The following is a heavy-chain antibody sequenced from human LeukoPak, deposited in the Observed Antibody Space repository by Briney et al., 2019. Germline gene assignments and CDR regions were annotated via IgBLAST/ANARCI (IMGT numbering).Heavy chain of an antibody. J-gene: IGHJ4*02. Sequence: ASVKVSCKASGYTFTSYYMHWVRQAPGQGLEWMGIINPSGGSTSYAQKFQGRVTMTRDMSTSTVYMELSSLRSEDTAVYYCARGTYYDFWSGYYYFDYWGQGTLVTVSS. CDR2: INPSGGST. CDR1: GYTFTSYY. CDR3: ARGTYYDFWSGYYYFDY. V-gene: IGHV1-46*01. D-gene: IGHD3-3*01.